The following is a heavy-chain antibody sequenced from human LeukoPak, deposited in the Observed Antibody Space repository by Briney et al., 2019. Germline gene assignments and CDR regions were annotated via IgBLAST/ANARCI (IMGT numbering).Heavy chain of an antibody. V-gene: IGHV3-30-3*01. CDR3: ARGREAARPYYYYGMDV. CDR1: GFTFSSYA. Sequence: GGSLRLSCAASGFTFSSYAMHWVRQAPGKGLEWVAVISYDGSNKYYADSVKGRFTISRDNSKNTLYLQMNSLRAEDTAVYYCARGREAARPYYYYGMDVWGQGTTVTVSS. J-gene: IGHJ6*02. D-gene: IGHD6-6*01. CDR2: ISYDGSNK.